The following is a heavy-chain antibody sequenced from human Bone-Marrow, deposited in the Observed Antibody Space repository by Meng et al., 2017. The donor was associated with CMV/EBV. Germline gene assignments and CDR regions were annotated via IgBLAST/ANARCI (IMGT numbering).Heavy chain of an antibody. D-gene: IGHD1-26*01. CDR3: ARGIVGATADY. V-gene: IGHV3-21*01. CDR1: GFTFSDYS. CDR2: ISASNYR. J-gene: IGHJ4*02. Sequence: GESLKISCAASGFTFSDYSMNWVRQAPGKGLECVSFISASNYRYYADSVKGRFTISRDNAKNSLYLQMNSLRADDAAVYYCARGIVGATADYWGQGTLVTVSS.